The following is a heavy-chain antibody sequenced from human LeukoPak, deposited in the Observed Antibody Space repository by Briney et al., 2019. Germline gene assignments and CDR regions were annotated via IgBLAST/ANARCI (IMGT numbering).Heavy chain of an antibody. CDR3: AREGAVTNTLDY. V-gene: IGHV4-34*01. J-gene: IGHJ4*02. CDR2: INHSGST. Sequence: SETLSLTCAVYGVSFSGYYWGWIRQPPGKGLEWIGEINHSGSTNYNPSLKSRVTISVDTFKNQFSLKLSSVTAADTAVYYCAREGAVTNTLDYWGQGTLVTVSS. D-gene: IGHD4-17*01. CDR1: GVSFSGYY.